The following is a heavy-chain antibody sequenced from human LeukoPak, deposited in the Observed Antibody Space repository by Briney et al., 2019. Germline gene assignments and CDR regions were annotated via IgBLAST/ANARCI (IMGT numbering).Heavy chain of an antibody. CDR2: IGTAGDT. V-gene: IGHV3-13*04. D-gene: IGHD1-26*01. CDR3: ARDLRGSNAY. Sequence: GGSLRLSCAASGFTFSSYDMHWVRQATGKGLEWVSAIGTAGDTYYPGSVKGRFTISRENAKNSLYLQMASLRVEDMAVYYCARDLRGSNAYWGQGTLVTVSS. CDR1: GFTFSSYD. J-gene: IGHJ4*02.